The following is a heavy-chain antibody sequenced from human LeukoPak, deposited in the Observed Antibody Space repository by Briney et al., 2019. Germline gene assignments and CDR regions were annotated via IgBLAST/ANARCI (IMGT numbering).Heavy chain of an antibody. CDR3: ARDLLLWFGEFDAFDI. V-gene: IGHV3-53*01. CDR1: GFTVSSNY. CDR2: IYSGGST. Sequence: GGSLRLSCAASGFTVSSNYMSWVRQAPGKGLEWVSVIYSGGSTYYADSVKGRFTISRDNAKNSLYLQMNSLRAEDTAVYYCARDLLLWFGEFDAFDIWGQGTMVTVSS. D-gene: IGHD3-10*01. J-gene: IGHJ3*02.